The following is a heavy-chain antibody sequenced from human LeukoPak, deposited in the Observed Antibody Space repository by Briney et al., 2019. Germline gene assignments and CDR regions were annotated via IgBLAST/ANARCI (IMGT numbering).Heavy chain of an antibody. CDR1: GGSFSGYY. J-gene: IGHJ5*02. CDR3: ARVTGRSGGITMVRGVFWFDP. Sequence: KSSETLSLTCAVYGGSFSGYYWSWISQPPGKGLEWIGEINHSGSTNYNPSLKSRVTISVDTSKNQFSLKLSSVIAADTAVYYCARVTGRSGGITMVRGVFWFDPWGQGTLITVSS. D-gene: IGHD3-10*01. V-gene: IGHV4-34*01. CDR2: INHSGST.